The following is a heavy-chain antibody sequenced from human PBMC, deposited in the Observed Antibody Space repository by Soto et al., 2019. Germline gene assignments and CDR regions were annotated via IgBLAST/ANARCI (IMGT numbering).Heavy chain of an antibody. CDR2: IWYDGSNK. V-gene: IGHV3-33*01. CDR3: ATADSGSYILDY. J-gene: IGHJ4*02. D-gene: IGHD1-26*01. Sequence: QVQLVESGGGVVQPGRSLRLSCAATGFTFSSYGMHWVRQAPGKGLEWVAVIWYDGSNKYYSESVKGRFTISRDNSKNTLYLQMNSQRVEYTAVYYCATADSGSYILDYWGQGTLVTVSS. CDR1: GFTFSSYG.